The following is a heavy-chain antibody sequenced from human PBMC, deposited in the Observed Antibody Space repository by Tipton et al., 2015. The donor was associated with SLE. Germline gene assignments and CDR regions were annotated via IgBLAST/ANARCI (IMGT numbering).Heavy chain of an antibody. J-gene: IGHJ3*02. V-gene: IGHV3-23*01. Sequence: SLRLSCAASEFTFSSYAMNWVRQAPGKGLEWVSAISGSGGSTSYADSVKGRFTISRDNSKSTLSLQMNSLRVEDTAVYYCAKRRSCSGGDCSLGGAFDIWGQGTMVTVSS. CDR2: ISGSGGST. CDR1: EFTFSSYA. CDR3: AKRRSCSGGDCSLGGAFDI. D-gene: IGHD2-15*01.